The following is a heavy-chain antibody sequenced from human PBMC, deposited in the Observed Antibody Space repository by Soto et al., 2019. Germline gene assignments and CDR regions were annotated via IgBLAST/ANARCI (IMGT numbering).Heavy chain of an antibody. J-gene: IGHJ3*02. CDR2: IRSKAYGGTT. Sequence: EVQLVESGGGLVQPGRSLRLSCTASGFTLGDYAMSWFRQAPGKGLEWVGFIRSKAYGGTTEYAASVKGRFTISRDDSKSIAYLQMNSLKTDATAVYYCTRAPANYGEHHDAFDIWGQGTMVTVSS. D-gene: IGHD4-17*01. CDR3: TRAPANYGEHHDAFDI. V-gene: IGHV3-49*03. CDR1: GFTLGDYA.